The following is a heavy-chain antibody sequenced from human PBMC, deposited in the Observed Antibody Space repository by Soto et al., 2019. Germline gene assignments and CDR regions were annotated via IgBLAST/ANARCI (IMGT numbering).Heavy chain of an antibody. D-gene: IGHD1-26*01. CDR3: ARGVVGATGAFDI. V-gene: IGHV3-21*01. CDR1: GFTFSSYS. CDR2: ISSSSSYI. J-gene: IGHJ3*02. Sequence: GGSLRLSCAASGFTFSSYSMNWVRQAPGKGLEWVSSISSSSSYIYYADSVKGRFTISRDNAKNSLYLLMNSLRAEDTAVYYCARGVVGATGAFDIWGQGTMVTVSS.